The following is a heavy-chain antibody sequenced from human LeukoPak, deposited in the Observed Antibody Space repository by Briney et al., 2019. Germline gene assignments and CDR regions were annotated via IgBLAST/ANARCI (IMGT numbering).Heavy chain of an antibody. V-gene: IGHV3-7*04. CDR1: GFTFSSSW. CDR3: TRVGYIDEGIDY. J-gene: IGHJ4*02. CDR2: INPDESTK. D-gene: IGHD5-24*01. Sequence: GGSLRLSCVASGFTFSSSWMSRVRQAPGGGLEFVANINPDESTKNYVDSVKGRFTISRDNAKNSLYLQMNSLRAEDTAIYYCTRVGYIDEGIDYWGQGTLDTVSS.